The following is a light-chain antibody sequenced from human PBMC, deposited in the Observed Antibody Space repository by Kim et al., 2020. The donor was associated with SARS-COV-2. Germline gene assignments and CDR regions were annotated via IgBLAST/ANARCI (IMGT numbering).Light chain of an antibody. Sequence: GPTITVACTEDSSYCGGYNYVSLYHQHPGKAPKLMIYGVTQRPSGVSNRFSGSKSGNTAALTISGLQAEDEAVYYCSSYTSSNTLVFGAGTQLTVL. CDR2: GVT. CDR1: SSYCGGYNY. J-gene: IGLJ2*01. CDR3: SSYTSSNTLV. V-gene: IGLV2-14*04.